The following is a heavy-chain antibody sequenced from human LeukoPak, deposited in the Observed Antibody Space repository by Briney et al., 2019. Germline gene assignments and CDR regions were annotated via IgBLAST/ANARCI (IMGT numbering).Heavy chain of an antibody. Sequence: GGSLRLSCAASGFTFSSYAMSWVRQAPGKGLEWVSAISGSGGSTYYADSVKGRFTISRDNSKNTLYLQMNSLRAEDTAVYYCARDLFPGSGYYIDYWGQGTLVTVSS. CDR1: GFTFSSYA. CDR3: ARDLFPGSGYYIDY. J-gene: IGHJ4*02. D-gene: IGHD3-22*01. V-gene: IGHV3-23*01. CDR2: ISGSGGST.